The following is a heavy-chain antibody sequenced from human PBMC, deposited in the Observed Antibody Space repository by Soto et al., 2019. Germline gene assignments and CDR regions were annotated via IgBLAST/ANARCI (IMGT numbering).Heavy chain of an antibody. Sequence: QTGGSLRLSCAASGFSVSDFDIHWVRQAPGKGLEWMAVMWFDGSSKYYADSVKGRFAISRDISKNTVSLQMNSLRAEDTAVHFCARGPKRGSRVSSTKTGYYYYGLDVWGQRTTVTVSS. CDR2: MWFDGSSK. V-gene: IGHV3-33*01. D-gene: IGHD1-1*01. CDR3: ARGPKRGSRVSSTKTGYYYYGLDV. CDR1: GFSVSDFD. J-gene: IGHJ6*02.